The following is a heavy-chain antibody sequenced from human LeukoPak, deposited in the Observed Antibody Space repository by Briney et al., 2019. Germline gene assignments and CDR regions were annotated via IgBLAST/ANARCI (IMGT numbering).Heavy chain of an antibody. CDR3: GSLATPGLYFDY. J-gene: IGHJ4*02. Sequence: SQTLSLTCTVSGGSIRSDIYYWSWIRQHPGEGLEWIGYIHHSGSTFYNPSLKSRITISVDTSKYQFSLRLRSVTAADTAVYYCGSLATPGLYFDYWGLGTLVTVSS. D-gene: IGHD6-6*01. V-gene: IGHV4-31*03. CDR1: GGSIRSDIYY. CDR2: IHHSGST.